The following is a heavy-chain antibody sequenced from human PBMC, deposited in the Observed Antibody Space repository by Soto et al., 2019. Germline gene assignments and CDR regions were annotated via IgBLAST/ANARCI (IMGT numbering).Heavy chain of an antibody. J-gene: IGHJ6*02. CDR3: ARDPYYDFWSGYYRGPYYYYGMDV. V-gene: IGHV1-18*01. CDR1: GYTFTSYG. Sequence: ASVKVSCKASGYTFTSYGISWVRQAPGQGLEWMGWISAYNGNTNYAQKLQGRVTMTTDTSTSTAYMELRSPRSDDTAVYYCARDPYYDFWSGYYRGPYYYYGMDVWRQGTTVTVSS. D-gene: IGHD3-3*01. CDR2: ISAYNGNT.